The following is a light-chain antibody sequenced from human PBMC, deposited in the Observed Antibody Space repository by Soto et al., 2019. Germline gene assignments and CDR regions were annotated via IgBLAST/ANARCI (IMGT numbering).Light chain of an antibody. J-gene: IGLJ1*01. Sequence: QSVLTQPPSASGSPGQSVTISCTGTSSDIGGYNFVSWYQHHPGKAPKLMIFEVTKRPSGVPDRFSGSKSGNTASLTFSVLQAGDEADYYCSSYAGSTIWYLFGSGTKATVL. CDR3: SSYAGSTIWYL. CDR1: SSDIGGYNF. V-gene: IGLV2-8*01. CDR2: EVT.